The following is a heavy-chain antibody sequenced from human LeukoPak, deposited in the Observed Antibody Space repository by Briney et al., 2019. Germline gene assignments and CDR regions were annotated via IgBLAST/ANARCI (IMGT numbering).Heavy chain of an antibody. J-gene: IGHJ4*02. V-gene: IGHV3-21*01. CDR3: ARAGDGYNYYFDY. CDR2: ISSSSSYI. Sequence: GGSLRLSCAASGFTFSSYSMNWVRQAPGKGLEWVSSISSSSSYIYYADSVKGRFTISRDNAKNSLYLQMNSLRAEDTAVYYCARAGDGYNYYFDYWGQGTLVTVCS. CDR1: GFTFSSYS. D-gene: IGHD5-24*01.